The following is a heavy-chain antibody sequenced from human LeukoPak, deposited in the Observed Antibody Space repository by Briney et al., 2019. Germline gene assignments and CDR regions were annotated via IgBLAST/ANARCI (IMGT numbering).Heavy chain of an antibody. V-gene: IGHV3-21*01. Sequence: PGGSLRLSCAASGFTFTSYSMNWVRQAPGKGLEWVSSISSRSLYIYYADSVKGRFTISRDNAKNSLYLQMNDLRAEDTAVYYCARDFGGYNIQPFDYWGQGTLVTVSS. CDR1: GFTFTSYS. CDR3: ARDFGGYNIQPFDY. D-gene: IGHD5-24*01. J-gene: IGHJ4*02. CDR2: ISSRSLYI.